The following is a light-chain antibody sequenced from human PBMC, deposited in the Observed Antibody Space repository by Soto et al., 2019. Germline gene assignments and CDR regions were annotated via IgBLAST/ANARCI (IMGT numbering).Light chain of an antibody. CDR1: SSDVGDYNY. J-gene: IGLJ2*01. CDR2: EVS. Sequence: QSVLTQPASVSGSPGQSITISCTGTSSDVGDYNYVFWYQQHPGRAPKLMISEVSNRPSGVSNRFSGSKSGNTASLTISGLQAEDEADYYCSSYTSSSTLVVFGGGTKVNVL. CDR3: SSYTSSSTLVV. V-gene: IGLV2-14*01.